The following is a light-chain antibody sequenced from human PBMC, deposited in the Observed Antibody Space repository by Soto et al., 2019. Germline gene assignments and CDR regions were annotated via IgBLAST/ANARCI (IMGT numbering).Light chain of an antibody. CDR1: SSDVGSYTF. CDR3: CSYAGSMIWV. CDR2: EAT. J-gene: IGLJ3*02. V-gene: IGLV2-23*01. Sequence: QSALTQPASVSGSPGQSITISCTGSSSDVGSYTFVSWYQHHPGKAPKVMIYEATKRPSGVSHRFSGSKSGNTASLTISGLQAEDEGEYYCCSYAGSMIWVFGGGTKLTVL.